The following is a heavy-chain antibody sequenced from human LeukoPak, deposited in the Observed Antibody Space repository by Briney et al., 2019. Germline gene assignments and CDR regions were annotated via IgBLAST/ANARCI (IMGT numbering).Heavy chain of an antibody. J-gene: IGHJ4*02. CDR1: GFTFSNYL. CDR3: AKGYKGYDWSSTWSD. CDR2: IKHDESDK. D-gene: IGHD2-15*01. Sequence: GGSLRLSCAASGFTFSNYLMTRVRQAPGKGLEWVASIKHDESDKYYVDSVKGRFTISRDNARNSLFLQMNSLTAEDTAVYYCAKGYKGYDWSSTWSDWGQGTLVTVSS. V-gene: IGHV3-7*01.